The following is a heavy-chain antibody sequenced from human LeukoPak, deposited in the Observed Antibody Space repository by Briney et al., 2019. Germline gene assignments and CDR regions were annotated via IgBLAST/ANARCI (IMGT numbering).Heavy chain of an antibody. CDR3: ARQMIVVVITPNWFDP. Sequence: PSETLSLTCTVSGGSFSSSSYCWGWIRQPPGKGLEWIGSIYYSGSTYYNPSLKSRVTISVDTSKNQFSLKLSSVTAADTAVYYCARQMIVVVITPNWFDPWGQGTLVTVSS. CDR2: IYYSGST. J-gene: IGHJ5*02. V-gene: IGHV4-39*01. D-gene: IGHD3-22*01. CDR1: GGSFSSSSYC.